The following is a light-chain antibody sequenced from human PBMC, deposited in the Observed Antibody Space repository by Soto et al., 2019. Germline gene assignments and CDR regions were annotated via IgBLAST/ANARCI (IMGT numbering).Light chain of an antibody. CDR2: EVS. CDR1: SSDVGGYNY. V-gene: IGLV2-14*01. J-gene: IGLJ1*01. Sequence: QSALTQPASVSGSPGQSITISCTGTSSDVGGYNYVSWYQQHPGKAPKLMIYEVSNRPSGVSNRFSGSKSGNTASLTISGLQAVDEADYYCTSYTSISLYVFXTGTKV. CDR3: TSYTSISLYV.